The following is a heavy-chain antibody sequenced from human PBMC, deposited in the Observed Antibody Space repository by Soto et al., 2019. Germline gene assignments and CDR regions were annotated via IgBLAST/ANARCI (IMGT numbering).Heavy chain of an antibody. Sequence: GGPLRLSCAASGFTFSSYSMNWVRQAPGKGLEWVSSISSSSSYIYYADSVKGRFTISRDNAKNSLYLQMNSLRAEDTAVYYCARAHCSSTSCYPDYYYYGMDVWGQGTTVTVSS. V-gene: IGHV3-21*01. CDR3: ARAHCSSTSCYPDYYYYGMDV. D-gene: IGHD2-2*01. J-gene: IGHJ6*02. CDR1: GFTFSSYS. CDR2: ISSSSSYI.